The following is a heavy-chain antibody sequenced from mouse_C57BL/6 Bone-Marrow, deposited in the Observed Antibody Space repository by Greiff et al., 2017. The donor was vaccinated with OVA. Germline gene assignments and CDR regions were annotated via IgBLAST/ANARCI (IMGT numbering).Heavy chain of an antibody. V-gene: IGHV1-42*01. CDR3: ARSIYYYGSYYAMDY. CDR2: INPSTGGT. J-gene: IGHJ4*01. D-gene: IGHD1-1*01. CDR1: GYSFTGYY. Sequence: VQLQQSGPELVKPGASVKISCKASGYSFTGYYMNWVKQSPEKSLEWIGEINPSTGGTTYNQKFKAKATLTVDKSSSTAYMQLKSLTSEDSAVYYCARSIYYYGSYYAMDYWGQGTSVTVSS.